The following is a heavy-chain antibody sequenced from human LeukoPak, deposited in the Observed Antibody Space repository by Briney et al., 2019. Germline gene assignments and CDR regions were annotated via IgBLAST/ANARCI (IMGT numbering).Heavy chain of an antibody. CDR1: GFTFSTYW. Sequence: GGSLRFSCAASGFTFSTYWMHWVRQAPGKGLVWVSRINGDGSSSTYADSVKGRFTISRDNAKNSLYLQMNSLRAEDTAVYYCARGTDYGDYYYYYGMDVWGQGTTVTVSS. J-gene: IGHJ6*02. V-gene: IGHV3-74*01. D-gene: IGHD4-17*01. CDR2: INGDGSSS. CDR3: ARGTDYGDYYYYYGMDV.